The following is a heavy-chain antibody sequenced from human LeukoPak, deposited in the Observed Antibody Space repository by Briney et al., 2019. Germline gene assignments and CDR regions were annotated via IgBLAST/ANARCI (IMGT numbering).Heavy chain of an antibody. CDR3: ARRPITFGGVIPFDY. D-gene: IGHD3-16*01. CDR2: IYYSGST. Sequence: PSETLSLTCTVSGGSISSSSYYWGWIRQPPGKGLEWIGSIYYSGSTYYNPPLKSRVTISVDTSKNQFSLKLSSVTAADTAVYYCARRPITFGGVIPFDYWGQGTLVTVSS. V-gene: IGHV4-39*01. CDR1: GGSISSSSYY. J-gene: IGHJ4*02.